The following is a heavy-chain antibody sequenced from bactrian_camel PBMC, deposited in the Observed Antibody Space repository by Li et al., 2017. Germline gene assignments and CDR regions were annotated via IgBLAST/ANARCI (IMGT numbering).Heavy chain of an antibody. J-gene: IGHJ4*01. V-gene: IGHV3S40*01. Sequence: VQLVESGGGSVQAGDSLRLSCEISLYIYSSYCMGWFRQAPGKEREAVAAHYTGTATTYVADSVKGRFAISQDNAKNVLYLQMDSLQPEDTATYYCSADPLHMTNIHPGSTDEPLRSLYDYGYYGQGTQVTVS. CDR2: HYTGTATT. D-gene: IGHD2*01. CDR3: SADPLHMTNIHPGSTDEPLRSLYDYGY. CDR1: LYIYSSYC.